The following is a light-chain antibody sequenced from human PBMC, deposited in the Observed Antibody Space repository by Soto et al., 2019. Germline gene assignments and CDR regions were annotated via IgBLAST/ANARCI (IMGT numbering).Light chain of an antibody. J-gene: IGKJ1*01. V-gene: IGKV3D-15*01. CDR3: HQYNDWS. CDR2: AAS. CDR1: QTVDSN. Sequence: DIVFTQSPGTLSLSPGERATLSCRASQTVDSNFLAWYQQKPGQAPRRLIYAASTRATGIPDRFSGSGSGTECTLTISSLQSEDFAVYYCHQYNDWSFGQGTKVDIK.